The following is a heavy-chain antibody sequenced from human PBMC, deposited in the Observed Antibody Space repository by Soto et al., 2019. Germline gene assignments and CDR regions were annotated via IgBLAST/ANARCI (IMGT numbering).Heavy chain of an antibody. V-gene: IGHV3-33*01. CDR1: GFTFSSYG. Sequence: QVQLVESGGGVVQPGRSLRLSCAASGFTFSSYGMHWVRQAPGKGLEWVAVIWYDGSNKYYADSVKGRFTISRDKSKNTLNLQMNSLRAEDTAVYYCARKATQYYYYGMDVWRQGTTVTVSS. CDR3: ARKATQYYYYGMDV. J-gene: IGHJ6*02. CDR2: IWYDGSNK.